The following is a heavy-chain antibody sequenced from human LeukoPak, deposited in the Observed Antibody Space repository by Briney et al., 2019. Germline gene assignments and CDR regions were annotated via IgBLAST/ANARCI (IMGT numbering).Heavy chain of an antibody. CDR3: ARDSQYYYDSSGYPLFDY. J-gene: IGHJ4*02. CDR1: GGSISSGSYY. CDR2: IYTSGST. V-gene: IGHV4-61*02. D-gene: IGHD3-22*01. Sequence: TPSQTLSLTCTVSGGSISSGSYYWSWIRQPAGKGLEWIGRIYTSGSTNYNPSLKSRVTISVDTSKNQFSLKLSSVTAADTAVYYCARDSQYYYDSSGYPLFDYWGQGTLVTVSS.